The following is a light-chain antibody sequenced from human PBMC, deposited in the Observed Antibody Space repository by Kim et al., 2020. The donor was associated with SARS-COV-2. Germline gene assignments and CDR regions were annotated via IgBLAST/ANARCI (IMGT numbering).Light chain of an antibody. CDR1: QGISNY. Sequence: ASVGDRVAITCRASQGISNYLAWYQQKPGKVPKLLIYAASALQSGVPSRFSGSGSGTDFTITISSLQPEDVATYYCQKYNSALWTFGQGTKVDIK. V-gene: IGKV1-27*01. CDR2: AAS. J-gene: IGKJ1*01. CDR3: QKYNSALWT.